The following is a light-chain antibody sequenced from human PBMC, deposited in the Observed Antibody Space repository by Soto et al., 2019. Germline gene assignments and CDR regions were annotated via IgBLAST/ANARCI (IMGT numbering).Light chain of an antibody. J-gene: IGLJ3*02. CDR3: QSYDRSLVGLV. V-gene: IGLV1-40*01. CDR2: GNS. CDR1: SSNIGAHYD. Sequence: QSVLTQPPSVSGAPGQRVTISCTGSSSNIGAHYDVHWYQQLPGTAPKLLIYGNSNRPSGVPDRFSGSKSGTSASLAITGLQAEDEADYYCQSYDRSLVGLVFGAGTKLTVL.